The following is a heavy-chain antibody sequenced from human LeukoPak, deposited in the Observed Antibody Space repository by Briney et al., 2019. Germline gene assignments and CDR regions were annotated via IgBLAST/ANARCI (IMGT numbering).Heavy chain of an antibody. CDR2: IIPIFATA. Sequence: VASVKVSCEASGGTFSSYTINWVRQAPGQGLEWMGRIIPIFATAIYAQKFQGRVTITADESASTAYMELSSLKSEDTAVYYCARDGQIVVVPARSDEYYYYGMDVWGQGTTVTVSS. CDR3: ARDGQIVVVPARSDEYYYYGMDV. V-gene: IGHV1-69*15. CDR1: GGTFSSYT. J-gene: IGHJ6*02. D-gene: IGHD2-2*01.